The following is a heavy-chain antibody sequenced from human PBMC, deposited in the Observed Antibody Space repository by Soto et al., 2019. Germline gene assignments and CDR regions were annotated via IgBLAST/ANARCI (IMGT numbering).Heavy chain of an antibody. V-gene: IGHV3-30-3*01. Sequence: GGSLRLSCAASGFTFSSYAMHWVRQAPGKGLEWVAVISYDGSNKYYADSVKGRFTISRDNSKNTLYLQMNSLRAEDTAVYYCARAPKSYGSGSYYPFYYYGMDVWGQGTTVTVSS. D-gene: IGHD3-10*01. CDR3: ARAPKSYGSGSYYPFYYYGMDV. CDR2: ISYDGSNK. J-gene: IGHJ6*02. CDR1: GFTFSSYA.